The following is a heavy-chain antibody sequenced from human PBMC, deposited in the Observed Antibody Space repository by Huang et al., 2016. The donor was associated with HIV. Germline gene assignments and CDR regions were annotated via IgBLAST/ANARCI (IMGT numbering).Heavy chain of an antibody. Sequence: QVQLQESGPGLVKPSETLSLTCTVSGGSVSSGSYYWSWIRQPPGKGLEWIGYIYDSGSTNYNPSLKSRVTISVDTSKNQFSLKLSSVTAADTAVYYWARDSGDGRSFDIWGQGTMVTVSS. CDR2: IYDSGST. J-gene: IGHJ3*02. CDR3: ARDSGDGRSFDI. V-gene: IGHV4-61*01. D-gene: IGHD1-26*01. CDR1: GGSVSSGSYY.